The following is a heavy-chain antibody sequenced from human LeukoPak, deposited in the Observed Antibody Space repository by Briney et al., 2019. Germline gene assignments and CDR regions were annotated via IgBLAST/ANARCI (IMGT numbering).Heavy chain of an antibody. Sequence: SVKVSCKASGYTFTSYDISWVRQAPGQGLEWMGGVIPIFGTANYAQKFQGRVTITADESTSTAYMELSSLRSEDTAVYYCARVEYPTTKYYFDYWGQGTLVTVSS. CDR1: GYTFTSYD. CDR3: ARVEYPTTKYYFDY. V-gene: IGHV1-69*13. D-gene: IGHD1-14*01. J-gene: IGHJ4*02. CDR2: VIPIFGTA.